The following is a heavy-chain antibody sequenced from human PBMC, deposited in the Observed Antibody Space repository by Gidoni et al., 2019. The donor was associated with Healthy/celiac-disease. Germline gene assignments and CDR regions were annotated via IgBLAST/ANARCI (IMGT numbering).Heavy chain of an antibody. J-gene: IGHJ4*02. D-gene: IGHD3-22*01. CDR1: GGSISSSRYY. Sequence: QLQLQESGPGLVKPSETLSLTCTVSGGSISSSRYYWGWIRQPPGKGLEWIGSIYYSGSTYYNPSLKSRVTISVDTSKNQFSLKLSSVTAADTAVYYCARHGKDIVEMATTFDYWGQGTLVTVSS. CDR2: IYYSGST. CDR3: ARHGKDIVEMATTFDY. V-gene: IGHV4-39*01.